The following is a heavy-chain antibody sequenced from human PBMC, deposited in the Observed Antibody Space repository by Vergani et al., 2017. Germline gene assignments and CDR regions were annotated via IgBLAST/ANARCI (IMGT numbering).Heavy chain of an antibody. Sequence: EVQLLESGGGLVQPGGSLRLSCAASGFTFSSYAMSWVRQAPGKGLEWVSAISGSGGSTYYADSVKGRFTISRDNSKNTLYLQMNSLIAEDTAVYYCAKRSVTMVRGVAYYYGMDVWGQGTTVTVSS. CDR3: AKRSVTMVRGVAYYYGMDV. V-gene: IGHV3-23*01. CDR2: ISGSGGST. CDR1: GFTFSSYA. J-gene: IGHJ6*02. D-gene: IGHD3-10*01.